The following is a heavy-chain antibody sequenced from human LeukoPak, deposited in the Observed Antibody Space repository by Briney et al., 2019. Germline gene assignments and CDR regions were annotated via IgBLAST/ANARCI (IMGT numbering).Heavy chain of an antibody. D-gene: IGHD3-22*01. Sequence: GGSLRLSCAASGFTFSSNSMNWVRQAPGKGLEWVSSISTSSTYIYYADSVKGRFTISRDNARNSLYLQMNSLRAEDTAIYYCARDTYGSSLDAFDIWGQGIMVTVSS. V-gene: IGHV3-21*01. CDR3: ARDTYGSSLDAFDI. J-gene: IGHJ3*02. CDR2: ISTSSTYI. CDR1: GFTFSSNS.